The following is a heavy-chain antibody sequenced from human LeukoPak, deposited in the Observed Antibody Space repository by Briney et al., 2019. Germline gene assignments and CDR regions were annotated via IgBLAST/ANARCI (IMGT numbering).Heavy chain of an antibody. CDR2: ISDIGSI. D-gene: IGHD2/OR15-2a*01. CDR1: GGSISSYD. V-gene: IGHV4-59*08. J-gene: IGHJ4*02. Sequence: SETLSLTCTVSGGSISSYDWSWIRQPPGKGLEWIAYISDIGSINYNPSLKSRVTISLDTSKNQFSLKLSSVTAADTAVYYCAGHHPRNTVDFWGQGTLVTVSS. CDR3: AGHHPRNTVDF.